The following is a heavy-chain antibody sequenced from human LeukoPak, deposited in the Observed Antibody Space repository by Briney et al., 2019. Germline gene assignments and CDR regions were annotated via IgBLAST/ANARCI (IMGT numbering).Heavy chain of an antibody. D-gene: IGHD5-12*01. CDR1: GFTFDDYG. CDR3: ARSQYSGYDPDFDY. CDR2: INWNGGST. V-gene: IGHV3-20*04. Sequence: LTGGSLRLSCAASGFTFDDYGMSWVRQAPGKGLEWVSGINWNGGSTGYADSVKGRFTISRDNAKNSLYLQMNSLRAEDTALYYCARSQYSGYDPDFDYWGQGTLVTVSS. J-gene: IGHJ4*02.